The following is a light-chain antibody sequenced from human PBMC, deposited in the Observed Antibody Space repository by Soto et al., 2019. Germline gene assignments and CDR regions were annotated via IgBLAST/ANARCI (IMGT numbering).Light chain of an antibody. CDR1: QSLLFSNGFHY. CDR3: MQGLLAPHT. J-gene: IGKJ2*01. Sequence: DLVMTHSPLSLPVTPGEPASISCRSNQSLLFSNGFHYLARYLQRPGQSPQLLIYLSSSRASGVRDRFSGCGSGTDLTLKINRVEADDVGVYYGMQGLLAPHTFGQGAKLEIK. CDR2: LSS. V-gene: IGKV2-28*01.